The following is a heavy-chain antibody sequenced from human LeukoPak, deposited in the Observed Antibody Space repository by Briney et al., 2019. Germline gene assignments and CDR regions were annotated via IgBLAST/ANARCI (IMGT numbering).Heavy chain of an antibody. Sequence: GGSLRLSCAASGFTVSSNSVSWVRQAPGRGREWVSVIYSGGRTNYAACVKGRVTISRDNSWHTLFLQMNSLRAEDTAVYYCAKSGYSNGEYYFDYWGQGTLVTVSS. J-gene: IGHJ4*02. V-gene: IGHV3-53*01. D-gene: IGHD5-18*01. CDR1: GFTVSSNS. CDR3: AKSGYSNGEYYFDY. CDR2: IYSGGRT.